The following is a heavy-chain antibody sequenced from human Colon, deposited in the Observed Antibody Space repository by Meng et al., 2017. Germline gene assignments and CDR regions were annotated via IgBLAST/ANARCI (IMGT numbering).Heavy chain of an antibody. CDR3: TDGRSF. CDR1: GFSFSSAW. J-gene: IGHJ3*01. V-gene: IGHV3-15*01. D-gene: IGHD4-23*01. CDR2: IKSKAHGGTT. Sequence: KVVGVGGGLVKPGGSLRLSCAASGFSFSSAWMSWVRQAPGKGLEWIGHIKSKAHGGTTDYAASVKDRFSVSRDDSKTTVYLQMNSLKIEDTAVYHCTDGRSFWGQGTMVTVSS.